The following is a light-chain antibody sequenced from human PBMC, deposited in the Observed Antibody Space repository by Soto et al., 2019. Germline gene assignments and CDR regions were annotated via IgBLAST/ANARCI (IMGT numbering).Light chain of an antibody. CDR2: TAS. CDR1: QGISNY. Sequence: DIQMTQSPSSLSASVGDRVTITCRASQGISNYLDWFQQKPGKVPKLLIYTASTLQSGVPSRFSGSGSGTDVTLTISSLQPGDVATYYCQKYDRAPGTFGQGNKVDI. CDR3: QKYDRAPGT. V-gene: IGKV1-27*01. J-gene: IGKJ1*01.